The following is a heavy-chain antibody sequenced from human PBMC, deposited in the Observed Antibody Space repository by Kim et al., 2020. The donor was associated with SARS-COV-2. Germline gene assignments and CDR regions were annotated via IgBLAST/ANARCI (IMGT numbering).Heavy chain of an antibody. CDR2: INPSGGST. CDR1: GYTFTSYY. J-gene: IGHJ6*03. Sequence: ASVKVSCKASGYTFTSYYMHWVRQAPGQGLEWMGIINPSGGSTSYAQKFQGRVTMTRDTSTSTVYMELSSLRSEDTAVYYCAREVRPPSGYDYVAFRYGRAYYYYMDVWGKGTAVTVSS. D-gene: IGHD5-12*01. V-gene: IGHV1-46*01. CDR3: AREVRPPSGYDYVAFRYGRAYYYYMDV.